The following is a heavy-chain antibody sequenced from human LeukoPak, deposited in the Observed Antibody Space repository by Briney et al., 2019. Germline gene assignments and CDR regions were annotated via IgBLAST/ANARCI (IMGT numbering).Heavy chain of an antibody. J-gene: IGHJ4*02. CDR1: GYTFTGYY. V-gene: IGHV1-2*02. CDR3: ARIRYCGGISCYYIDY. CDR2: INPNSGGT. D-gene: IGHD2-2*01. Sequence: ASVKVSCKASGYTFTGYYMHWVRQAPGQGHEWMGWINPNSGGTNYAQKFQGRVTMTRDTSISTAYMELSRLRSDDTAVYYCARIRYCGGISCYYIDYWGQGTLVTVSA.